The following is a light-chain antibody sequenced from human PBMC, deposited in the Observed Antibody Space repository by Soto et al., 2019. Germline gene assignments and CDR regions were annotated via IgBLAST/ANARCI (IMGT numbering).Light chain of an antibody. CDR1: QSVNSN. J-gene: IGKJ4*01. CDR3: QQYNNWPLT. V-gene: IGKV3D-15*01. Sequence: EILMTQSPATLSVSPGERATLSCRASQSVNSNLAWYQQRPGQAPRLLIYDASNRATGIPARFSGSGSGTEFTLTISSLQSEDFALYYCQQYNNWPLTFGGGTKVDI. CDR2: DAS.